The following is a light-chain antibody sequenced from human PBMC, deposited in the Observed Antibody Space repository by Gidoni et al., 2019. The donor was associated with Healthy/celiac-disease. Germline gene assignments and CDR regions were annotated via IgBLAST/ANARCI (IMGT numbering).Light chain of an antibody. J-gene: IGKJ2*01. CDR1: QSISSY. Sequence: DSQMTQYPSSLSASVGDRVTITCRASQSISSYLNWYQQKPGKAPKLLIYAASSLQSGVPSRFSGSGSGTDFTLTISSLQPEDFATYYCQPGYSTPYTFGQGTKLEIK. CDR3: QPGYSTPYT. V-gene: IGKV1-39*01. CDR2: AAS.